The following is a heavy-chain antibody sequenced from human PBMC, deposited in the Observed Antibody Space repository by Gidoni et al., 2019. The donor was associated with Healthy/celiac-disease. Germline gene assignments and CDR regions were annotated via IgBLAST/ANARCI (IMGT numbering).Heavy chain of an antibody. Sequence: QVQLVQSGAEVKKPGASVKVSCKASGYTFTSYAMHWVRQAPGQRREWMGWINAGNGNTKYSQKFQGRVTITRDTSASTAYMELSSLRSEDTAVYYCARDLGTSSSWLGGSWFDPWGQGTLVTVSS. D-gene: IGHD6-13*01. CDR2: INAGNGNT. CDR3: ARDLGTSSSWLGGSWFDP. CDR1: GYTFTSYA. V-gene: IGHV1-3*01. J-gene: IGHJ5*02.